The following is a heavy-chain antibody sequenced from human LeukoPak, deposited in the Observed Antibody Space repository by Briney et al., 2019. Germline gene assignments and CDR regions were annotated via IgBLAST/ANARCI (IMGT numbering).Heavy chain of an antibody. CDR2: ISDNGGST. J-gene: IGHJ4*02. CDR1: GFTFSSYW. D-gene: IGHD1-26*01. Sequence: GGSLRLSCEASGFTFSSYWMHWVRQAPGKGLVWVSVISDNGGSTYYADSVKGRFSISRDNSKITLFLQMNSLRAEDTAVYYCAIDRGYLVGATDYWGQGTLVTVSS. V-gene: IGHV3-23*01. CDR3: AIDRGYLVGATDY.